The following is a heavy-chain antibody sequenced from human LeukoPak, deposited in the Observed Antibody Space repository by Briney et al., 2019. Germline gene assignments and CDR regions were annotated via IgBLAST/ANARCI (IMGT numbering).Heavy chain of an antibody. Sequence: GGSLRLSCAVSGFTFRNSAMHWVRQAPGKGLEWLTVLSSDGFYKYSQESLQGRFTISRDNSKNTLYLEMNSLRPEDTAVYYCANHLACGRTRCPPFDYWGQGTLVTVSS. CDR2: LSSDGFYK. V-gene: IGHV3-30*18. CDR3: ANHLACGRTRCPPFDY. CDR1: GFTFRNSA. J-gene: IGHJ4*02. D-gene: IGHD2-2*01.